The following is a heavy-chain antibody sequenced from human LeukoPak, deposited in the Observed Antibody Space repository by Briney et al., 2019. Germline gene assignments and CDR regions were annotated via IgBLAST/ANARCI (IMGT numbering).Heavy chain of an antibody. J-gene: IGHJ3*01. CDR1: GFTFSNYA. CDR3: ARGFGGGYYSAFDF. CDR2: ISGSGSSA. Sequence: GGSLRLSCVASGFTFSNYAMSWVRQAPGKGLEWVSVISGSGSSASYADSVKGRFTISRDNSKNTLHLQMNSLRAEDTAAYYCARGFGGGYYSAFDFWGQGTLVTASS. V-gene: IGHV3-23*01. D-gene: IGHD1-26*01.